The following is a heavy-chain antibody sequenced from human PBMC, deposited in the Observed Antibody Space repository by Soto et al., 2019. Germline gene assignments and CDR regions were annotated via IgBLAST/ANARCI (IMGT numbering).Heavy chain of an antibody. CDR3: ARYYGGKVLDD. D-gene: IGHD4-17*01. CDR2: INHSGST. Sequence: SETLSLTCAVYGRSFSGYYWSWIRQPPGKGLEWIGEINHSGSTNYNPSLKSRVTISVDTSISVDTSKNQFSLKLSSVTAADTAVYYCARYYGGKVLDDWGQGTLVTVSS. J-gene: IGHJ4*02. V-gene: IGHV4-34*01. CDR1: GRSFSGYY.